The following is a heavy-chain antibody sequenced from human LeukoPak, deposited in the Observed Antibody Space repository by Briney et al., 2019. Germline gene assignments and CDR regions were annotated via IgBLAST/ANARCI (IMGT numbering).Heavy chain of an antibody. V-gene: IGHV1-8*03. J-gene: IGHJ4*02. CDR1: GYTFTSYG. D-gene: IGHD1-26*01. Sequence: ASVKVSCKASGYTFTSYGINWVRQATEQGLEWMGWMNPNSGNTGYAQRFQGRVTITRNTSISTAYMELSSLRSEDTAVYYCARGPDYSGSYYFDYWGQGTLVTVSS. CDR2: MNPNSGNT. CDR3: ARGPDYSGSYYFDY.